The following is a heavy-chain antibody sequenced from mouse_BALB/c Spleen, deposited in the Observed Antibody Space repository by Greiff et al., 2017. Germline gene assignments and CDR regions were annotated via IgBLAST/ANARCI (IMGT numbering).Heavy chain of an antibody. V-gene: IGHV14-4*02. CDR1: GFNIKDYY. J-gene: IGHJ3*01. D-gene: IGHD2-1*01. Sequence: EVQLVESGAELVRSGASVKLSCTASGFNIKDYYMHWVKQRPEQGLEWIGWIDPENGDTEYAPKFQGKATMTADTSSNTAYLQLSSLTSEDTAVYYCTCGNSWFAYWGQGTLVTVSA. CDR2: IDPENGDT. CDR3: TCGNSWFAY.